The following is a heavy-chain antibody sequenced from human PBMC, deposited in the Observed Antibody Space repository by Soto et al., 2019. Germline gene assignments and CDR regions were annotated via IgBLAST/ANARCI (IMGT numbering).Heavy chain of an antibody. J-gene: IGHJ4*02. Sequence: PSETLSLTCSVSGGSVSAYYWSWIRQPPGKGLEWLGQMFYRGSSEYNPSLKSRLTVSVDTSKNQFSLRLSSVTAADTAVYYCARGYCSGGNCLSHLDYCGRGTLGAVSS. CDR3: ARGYCSGGNCLSHLDY. D-gene: IGHD2-15*01. CDR2: MFYRGSS. CDR1: GGSVSAYY. V-gene: IGHV4-59*02.